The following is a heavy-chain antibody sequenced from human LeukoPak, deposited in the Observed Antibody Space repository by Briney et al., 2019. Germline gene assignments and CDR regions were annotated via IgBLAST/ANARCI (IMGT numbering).Heavy chain of an antibody. V-gene: IGHV1-2*02. CDR1: GYTFTGYY. D-gene: IGHD2-21*01. CDR2: INLNSGGT. CDR3: ASWAGGNARVASFDY. Sequence: ASVKVSCKPSGYTFTGYYMHWMRQAPGQGLEWMGWINLNSGGTNYAQKFQGRVTMTRDTSISTAYMELSRLRSDDTAVYYCASWAGGNARVASFDYSGQGTLVTVSS. J-gene: IGHJ4*02.